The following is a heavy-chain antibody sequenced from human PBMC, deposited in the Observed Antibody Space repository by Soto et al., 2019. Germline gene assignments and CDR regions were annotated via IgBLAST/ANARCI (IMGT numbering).Heavy chain of an antibody. J-gene: IGHJ4*02. CDR3: AREKLWFGELYPDY. CDR1: GFTFSSYS. D-gene: IGHD3-10*01. CDR2: ISSSSSTI. V-gene: IGHV3-48*01. Sequence: PGGSLRLSNAASGFTFSSYSMNWVRQAPGKGLEWVSYISSSSSTIYYADSVKGRFTISRDNAKNSLYLQMNSLRAEDTAVYYCAREKLWFGELYPDYWGQGTLVTVSS.